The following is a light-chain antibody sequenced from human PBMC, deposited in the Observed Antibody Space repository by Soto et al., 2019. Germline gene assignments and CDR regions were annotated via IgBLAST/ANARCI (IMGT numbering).Light chain of an antibody. CDR3: QQYNNWPPPLT. V-gene: IGKV3-15*01. CDR1: QSVSRN. CDR2: GAS. J-gene: IGKJ4*01. Sequence: EIVMTQSPATLSVSPGERATLSCRASQSVSRNLAWYQQKPGQAPRLLIYGASTRATGIPARFSGSGSETEFTLTISSLQAEDFAVYYCQQYNNWPPPLTFGGGTKVEI.